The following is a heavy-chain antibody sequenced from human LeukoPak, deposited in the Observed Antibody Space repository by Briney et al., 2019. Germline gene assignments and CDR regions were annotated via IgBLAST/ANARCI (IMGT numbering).Heavy chain of an antibody. J-gene: IGHJ4*02. Sequence: PSETLSLTCTVSGGSISSYYWSWIRQPPGKGLEWIGCIDYSGSTNYNPSVKSRVTISVDTSKNQFSLKLSSVTAADTAVYYCARHTPYSYGTRFDYWGQGTLVTVSS. CDR2: IDYSGST. CDR3: ARHTPYSYGTRFDY. V-gene: IGHV4-59*08. D-gene: IGHD5-18*01. CDR1: GGSISSYY.